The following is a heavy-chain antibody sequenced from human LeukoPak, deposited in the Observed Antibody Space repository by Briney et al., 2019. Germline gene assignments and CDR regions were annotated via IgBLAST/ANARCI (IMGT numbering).Heavy chain of an antibody. V-gene: IGHV3-48*03. CDR3: ARAKLYYYDTSGYYSGFDY. CDR2: ISSSGSTI. Sequence: PGGSLRLSCSAFGFTFTSYEMNWVRQAPGKGLEWVSYISSSGSTIYYADSVKGRFTISRDNAKNSLYLQMNSLRAEDTAVYYCARAKLYYYDTSGYYSGFDYWGREPWSPSPQ. J-gene: IGHJ4*02. D-gene: IGHD3-22*01. CDR1: GFTFTSYE.